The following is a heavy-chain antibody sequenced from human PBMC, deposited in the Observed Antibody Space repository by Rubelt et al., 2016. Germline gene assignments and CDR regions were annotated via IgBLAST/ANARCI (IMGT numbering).Heavy chain of an antibody. CDR3: AREIMVRGVMESYFDY. D-gene: IGHD3-10*01. CDR2: ISGSRGST. Sequence: GKGPEWVSVISGSRGSTYYADSVKGRFTISRDNSKDTLYLQMNSLRAEDTAVYYCAREIMVRGVMESYFDYWGQGTLVTVSS. V-gene: IGHV3-23*01. J-gene: IGHJ4*02.